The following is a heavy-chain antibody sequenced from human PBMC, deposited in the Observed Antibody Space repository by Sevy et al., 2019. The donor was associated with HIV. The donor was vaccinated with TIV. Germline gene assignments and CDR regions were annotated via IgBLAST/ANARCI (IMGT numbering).Heavy chain of an antibody. CDR3: AKDFTGYKGMDV. D-gene: IGHD5-18*01. CDR1: GIIFTTSG. J-gene: IGHJ6*02. V-gene: IGHV3-30*18. CDR2: ISYDGRNK. Sequence: GGSLRLSCAVSGIIFTTSGMHWVRQAPGKGLEWVAVISYDGRNKFYGDSVKGRFTISRDSSKNIRYLQMNSLRVEDTAVYYCAKDFTGYKGMDVWGQGTMVTVSS.